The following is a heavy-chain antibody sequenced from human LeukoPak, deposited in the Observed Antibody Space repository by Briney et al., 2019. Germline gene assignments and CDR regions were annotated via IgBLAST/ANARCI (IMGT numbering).Heavy chain of an antibody. Sequence: GGSLRLSCAASGFTFSSYWMSWVRQAPGKGLEWVANIKQDGSEKYYVDSVKGRFTISRDNAKNSLYLQMNSLRAEDTAVYYCARDPDYYDSSGYFPLRGAYDYWGQGTLVTVSS. V-gene: IGHV3-7*01. CDR3: ARDPDYYDSSGYFPLRGAYDY. J-gene: IGHJ4*02. CDR2: IKQDGSEK. D-gene: IGHD3-22*01. CDR1: GFTFSSYW.